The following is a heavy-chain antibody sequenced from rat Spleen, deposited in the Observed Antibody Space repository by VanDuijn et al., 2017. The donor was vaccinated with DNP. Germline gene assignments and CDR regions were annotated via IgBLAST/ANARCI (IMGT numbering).Heavy chain of an antibody. V-gene: IGHV5-22*01. CDR3: VRWNSGHFDY. Sequence: EVQLVESGGALVQPGRSLIPSCAASGLTFSDYGLAWVRQAPAKGLEWVAYIGSPAYAPYYTDSVKGRFAISRDNAKSTLYLQMNSLRSEDMATYYCVRWNSGHFDYWGQGVMVTVSS. D-gene: IGHD4-3*01. CDR2: IGSPAYAP. CDR1: GLTFSDYG. J-gene: IGHJ2*01.